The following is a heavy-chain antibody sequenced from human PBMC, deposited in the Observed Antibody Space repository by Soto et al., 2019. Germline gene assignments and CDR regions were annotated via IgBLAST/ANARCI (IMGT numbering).Heavy chain of an antibody. J-gene: IGHJ6*02. D-gene: IGHD3-10*01. Sequence: QVQLVQSGAEVKKPGSSVKVSCKVSGGTFSSYAISCVRQAPGQGLEWMGGIIPIFGTANYAQKFQGRVTITADESTSTAYMELSSLRSEDTAVYYCASGYYYGSGRHQDYYYGMDVWGQGTTVTVSS. V-gene: IGHV1-69*01. CDR2: IIPIFGTA. CDR1: GGTFSSYA. CDR3: ASGYYYGSGRHQDYYYGMDV.